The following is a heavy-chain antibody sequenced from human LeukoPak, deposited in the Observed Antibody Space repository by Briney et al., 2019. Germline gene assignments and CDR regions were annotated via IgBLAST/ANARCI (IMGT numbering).Heavy chain of an antibody. Sequence: SETLSLTCTVSGGSISSYYWSWIRQPPGKGLEWIGYIYYSGSTNYNPSLKSRVTISVDTSKNQFSLKLSSVTAADTAVYYCARVSGLGNGDAFDIWGQGTMVTVS. CDR3: ARVSGLGNGDAFDI. CDR1: GGSISSYY. D-gene: IGHD2-8*01. J-gene: IGHJ3*02. CDR2: IYYSGST. V-gene: IGHV4-59*01.